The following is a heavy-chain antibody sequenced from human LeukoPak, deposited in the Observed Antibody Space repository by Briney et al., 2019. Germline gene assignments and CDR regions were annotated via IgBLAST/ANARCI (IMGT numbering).Heavy chain of an antibody. V-gene: IGHV3-30*18. D-gene: IGHD5-12*01. Sequence: PGRSLRLSCAASGFTFSSYGMHWVRQAPGKGLEWVAVISYDGSNKYYAGSVKGRFTISRDNSKNTLYLQMNSLRAEDTAVYYCAKEMVGGYGDYWGQGTLVTVSS. CDR1: GFTFSSYG. CDR2: ISYDGSNK. CDR3: AKEMVGGYGDY. J-gene: IGHJ4*02.